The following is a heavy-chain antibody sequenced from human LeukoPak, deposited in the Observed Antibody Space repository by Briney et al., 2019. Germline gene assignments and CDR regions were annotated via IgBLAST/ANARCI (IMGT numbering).Heavy chain of an antibody. Sequence: RASVKVSCKASGYTFTGYNMHWVRQAPGQGLDWMGWINPNSGGTNSAQKFQGRDTMTRDTSISTTYMELSGLTSHDTAVYYCARLKEYYYGSGSYSWYFDLWGRGTLVTVSS. CDR1: GYTFTGYN. CDR2: INPNSGGT. D-gene: IGHD3-10*01. J-gene: IGHJ2*01. CDR3: ARLKEYYYGSGSYSWYFDL. V-gene: IGHV1-2*02.